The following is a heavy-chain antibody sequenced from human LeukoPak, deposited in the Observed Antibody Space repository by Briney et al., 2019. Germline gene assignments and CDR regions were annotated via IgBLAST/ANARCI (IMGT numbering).Heavy chain of an antibody. CDR2: ISYDGSYK. D-gene: IGHD1-26*01. V-gene: IGHV3-30*09. CDR1: GFTFSSYW. J-gene: IGHJ4*02. CDR3: AREGYSGSYFFDY. Sequence: GGSLRLSCAASGFTFSSYWMSWVRQAPGKGLEWVALISYDGSYKYFADSVKGRFAISRDNSKNTLYLQLNSLRAEDSAIYYCAREGYSGSYFFDYWGQGTLVTVSS.